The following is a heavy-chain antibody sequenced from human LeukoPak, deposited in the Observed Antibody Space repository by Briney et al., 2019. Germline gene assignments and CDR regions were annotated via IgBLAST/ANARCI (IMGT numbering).Heavy chain of an antibody. V-gene: IGHV3-23*01. CDR3: AKQDYYDSSGYYLDY. CDR1: GFTFSSYA. Sequence: GGSPRLSCAASGFTFSSYAMSWVRQAPGEGLEWGSAISGSGVSIYYADPVKGRFSISRDNSKNRLYLQMNSRRAEDTAVYYCAKQDYYDSSGYYLDYWGQGAPVTFSS. J-gene: IGHJ4*02. CDR2: ISGSGVSI. D-gene: IGHD3-22*01.